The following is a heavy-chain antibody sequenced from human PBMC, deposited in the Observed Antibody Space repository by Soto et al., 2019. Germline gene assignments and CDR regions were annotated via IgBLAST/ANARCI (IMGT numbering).Heavy chain of an antibody. D-gene: IGHD6-13*01. Sequence: ASVKVSCKASGYTFTSYYMHWVRQAPGQGLEWMGIINPSGGSTSYAQKFQGRVTMTRDTSTSTVYMELSSLRSEDTAVYYCARVTGQQLVRRYFDYWGQGTLVTVSS. CDR3: ARVTGQQLVRRYFDY. V-gene: IGHV1-46*01. J-gene: IGHJ4*02. CDR1: GYTFTSYY. CDR2: INPSGGST.